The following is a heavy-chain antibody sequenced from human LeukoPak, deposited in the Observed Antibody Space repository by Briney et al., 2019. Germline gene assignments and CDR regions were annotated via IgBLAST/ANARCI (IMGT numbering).Heavy chain of an antibody. V-gene: IGHV3-66*01. D-gene: IGHD3-10*01. CDR2: IYSGGST. J-gene: IGHJ4*02. Sequence: GGSLRLSCAASGFTVSSNYMNWVRQAPGKGLEWVSVIYSGGSTYYADSVEGRFTISRDNSKNTLYLQMNSLRVEDTAVYYCARESGSGNRDFDYWGQGTLVTVSS. CDR3: ARESGSGNRDFDY. CDR1: GFTVSSNY.